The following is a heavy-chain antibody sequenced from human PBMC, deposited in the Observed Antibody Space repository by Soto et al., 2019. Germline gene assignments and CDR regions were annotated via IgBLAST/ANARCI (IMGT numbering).Heavy chain of an antibody. Sequence: QVQLQESGPGLVKPSQTLSLTCTVSGGSISSGFFFWSWLRQTPGKGLECIGYTFHTGATHFNASLESRLSMSVDTSKNQFSMRLASVTAADTAVYYCARAGHVGAARSCCHTFWGQGVPVTVSS. CDR3: ARAGHVGAARSCCHTF. CDR2: TFHTGAT. D-gene: IGHD1-26*01. V-gene: IGHV4-30-4*01. J-gene: IGHJ4*02. CDR1: GGSISSGFFF.